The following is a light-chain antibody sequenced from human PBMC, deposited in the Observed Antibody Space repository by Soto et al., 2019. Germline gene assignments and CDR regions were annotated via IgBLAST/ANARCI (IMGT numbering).Light chain of an antibody. CDR3: QQYAVSPIT. CDR2: DAS. V-gene: IGKV3-20*01. J-gene: IGKJ5*01. Sequence: DIVITQSPLSLGVTPGEPASISCSSSQSVSSSYLAWYQQKPGQAPRLLISDASNRATGIPDRFSGTGSGTDFTLTISRLEPGDFAVYYCQQYAVSPITFGQGTRLEIK. CDR1: QSVSSSY.